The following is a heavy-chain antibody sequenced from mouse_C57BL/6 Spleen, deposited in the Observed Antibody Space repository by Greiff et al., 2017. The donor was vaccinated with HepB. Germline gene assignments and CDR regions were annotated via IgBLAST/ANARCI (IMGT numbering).Heavy chain of an antibody. D-gene: IGHD2-1*01. Sequence: QVQLQQSGAELVKPGASVKLSCKASGYTFTEYTIHWVKQRSGQGLEWIGWFYPGSGSIKYNEKFKDKATLTADKSSSTVYMELSRLTSEDSAVYFCARHEDGGSIYYGNYAPMDYWGQGTSVTVSS. CDR3: ARHEDGGSIYYGNYAPMDY. J-gene: IGHJ4*01. CDR1: GYTFTEYT. CDR2: FYPGSGSI. V-gene: IGHV1-62-2*01.